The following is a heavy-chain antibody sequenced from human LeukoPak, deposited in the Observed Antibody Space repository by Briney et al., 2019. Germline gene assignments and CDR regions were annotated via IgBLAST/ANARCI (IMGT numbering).Heavy chain of an antibody. J-gene: IGHJ4*02. CDR1: GGTFSSYA. CDR2: IIPIFGIA. Sequence: SVKASCKASGGTFSSYAISWVRQAPGQGLEWMGRIIPIFGIANYAQKFQGRVTITADKSTSTAYMELSSLRSEDTAVYYCAREADIVVVPAAIRRGYYFDYWGQGTLVTVSS. CDR3: AREADIVVVPAAIRRGYYFDY. V-gene: IGHV1-69*04. D-gene: IGHD2-2*01.